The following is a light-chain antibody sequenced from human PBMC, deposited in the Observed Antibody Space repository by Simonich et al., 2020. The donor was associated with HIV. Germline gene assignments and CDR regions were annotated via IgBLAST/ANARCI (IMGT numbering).Light chain of an antibody. V-gene: IGKV2-30*02. J-gene: IGKJ2*01. Sequence: DVVMTQSPLSLPVTLGQPASISCRSSQSLVHSDGDTYLNWFQQRPGHSPRRLIYKVSNRESGVPDRFSGSGSGTDFTLTISSLQAEDVAVYYCQQYYSTPPYTFGQGTKLEIK. CDR2: KVS. CDR1: QSLVHSDGDTY. CDR3: QQYYSTPPYT.